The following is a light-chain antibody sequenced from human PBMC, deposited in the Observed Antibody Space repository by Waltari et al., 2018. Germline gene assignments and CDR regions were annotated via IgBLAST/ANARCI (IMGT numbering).Light chain of an antibody. CDR1: ELSTQF. V-gene: IGLV3-25*03. CDR2: TDS. Sequence: SYELTQPPSVSVSPRQTARITCSGDELSTQFGYWYQQKSGRSPVLMIYTDSGRPSGIPERFSGSSSGTTVTLTISAVQPEDEADYYCQSAHSNGSDVVFGGGTKLTVL. J-gene: IGLJ2*01. CDR3: QSAHSNGSDVV.